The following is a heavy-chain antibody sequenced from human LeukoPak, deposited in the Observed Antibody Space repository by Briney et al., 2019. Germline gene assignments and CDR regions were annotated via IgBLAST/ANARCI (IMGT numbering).Heavy chain of an antibody. J-gene: IGHJ4*02. CDR2: ISSSSSYI. CDR1: GFTFSSYS. CDR3: AREDDYGGYTRGGFDY. Sequence: GESLRLSCAASGFTFSSYSMNWVRQAPGKGPEWVSSISSSSSYIYYAESVKGRFTISRGNAKNSLYLQVNSLRAEDTAVYYCAREDDYGGYTRGGFDYWGQGTLVTVSS. D-gene: IGHD4-23*01. V-gene: IGHV3-21*01.